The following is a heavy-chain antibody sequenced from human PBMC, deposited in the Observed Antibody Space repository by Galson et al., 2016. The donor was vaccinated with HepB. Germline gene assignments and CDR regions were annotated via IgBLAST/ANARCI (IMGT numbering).Heavy chain of an antibody. V-gene: IGHV4-30-4*01. CDR3: ARTYYNFLTGYYRYYFDF. Sequence: LEWIGFIHDSGSTYYNPTLNSRLTISVDRAKNQFSLKLSSVTVADTAVYHCARTYYNFLTGYYRYYFDFWGQGTLVTVS. J-gene: IGHJ4*02. CDR2: IHDSGST. D-gene: IGHD3-9*01.